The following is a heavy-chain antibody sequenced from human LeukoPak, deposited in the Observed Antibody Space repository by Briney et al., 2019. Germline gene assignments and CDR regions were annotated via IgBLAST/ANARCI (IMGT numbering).Heavy chain of an antibody. Sequence: GRSLRLSCAASGFTFSNAWMSWVRQAPGKGLEWVGRIKSKTYGETTDYAAPVKGRFTISRDDSENTLYLQMNSLKTEDTAVYYCTTDPWHGDFNYWGQGTLVTVSS. J-gene: IGHJ4*02. CDR2: IKSKTYGETT. CDR1: GFTFSNAW. D-gene: IGHD4-17*01. CDR3: TTDPWHGDFNY. V-gene: IGHV3-15*01.